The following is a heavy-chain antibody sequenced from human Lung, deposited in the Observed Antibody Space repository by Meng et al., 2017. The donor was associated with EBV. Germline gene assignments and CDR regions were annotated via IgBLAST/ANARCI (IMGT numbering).Heavy chain of an antibody. CDR3: TRRRWFSDYFDY. Sequence: QVQVVRSGAEVKKPGASVKVSCMASGYNFTSFYTHWVRQAPGQGLEWMGWINPKTGATKYAQKFQGWVTMTRDTSISTAYMEVSGLKSDDTAVYYCTRRRWFSDYFDYWGQGTLVTVSS. D-gene: IGHD4-23*01. V-gene: IGHV1-2*04. CDR2: INPKTGAT. CDR1: GYNFTSFY. J-gene: IGHJ4*02.